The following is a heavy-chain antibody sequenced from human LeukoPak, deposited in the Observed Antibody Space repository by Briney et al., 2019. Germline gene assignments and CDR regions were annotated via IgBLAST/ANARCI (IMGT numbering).Heavy chain of an antibody. CDR2: INHSGST. J-gene: IGHJ4*02. CDR3: ARHRFGHLFDS. Sequence: PSETLSLTCAVYGGSFSAYYWSWIRQPPGKGLEWIGEINHSGSTNYNPSLKSRVTISLDTSTNQVSLKLSSVTAADTAVYYCARHRFGHLFDSWGQGTLVIVSS. CDR1: GGSFSAYY. V-gene: IGHV4-34*01. D-gene: IGHD3-16*01.